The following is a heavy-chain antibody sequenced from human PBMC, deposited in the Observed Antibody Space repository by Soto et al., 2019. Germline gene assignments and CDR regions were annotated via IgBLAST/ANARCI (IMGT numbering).Heavy chain of an antibody. J-gene: IGHJ3*02. CDR1: GFTFSNYV. Sequence: PGGSLRLSCAASGFTFSNYVMHWVRQAPGKGLEWVAFIWYDGSKQDYGDSVKGRFTISRDNSKNTLYLQMDSLRPEDTAIYYCAKEANAFDIWGQGTVVTVSS. CDR2: IWYDGSKQ. V-gene: IGHV3-30*02. CDR3: AKEANAFDI.